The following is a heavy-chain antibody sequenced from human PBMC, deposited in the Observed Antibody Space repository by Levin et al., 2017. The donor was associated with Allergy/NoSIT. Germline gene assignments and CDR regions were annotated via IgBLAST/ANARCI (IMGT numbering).Heavy chain of an antibody. D-gene: IGHD5-12*01. CDR2: ISNSGSLI. CDR3: ARDTGSAYESTAGPDY. V-gene: IGHV3-48*02. Sequence: GGSLRLSCAASGFTFSTYSMNWVRQAPGKGLECISFISNSGSLIYYADSVKGRFTISRDNAKNSLYLQMNSLRDEDTAVYYCARDTGSAYESTAGPDYWGQGTLVTVSS. J-gene: IGHJ4*02. CDR1: GFTFSTYS.